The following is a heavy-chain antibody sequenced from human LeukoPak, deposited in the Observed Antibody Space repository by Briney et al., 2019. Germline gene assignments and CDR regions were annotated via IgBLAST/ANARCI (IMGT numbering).Heavy chain of an antibody. CDR2: IIPIFGTA. D-gene: IGHD4-23*01. V-gene: IGHV1-69*01. Sequence: SVKVSCKASGGTFSSYAISWVRQAPGQGLEWMGGIIPIFGTANYAQKFQGRVTVTADESTSTAYMELSSLRSEDTAVYYCAREPLDSGGNAFDYWGQGTLVTVSS. CDR1: GGTFSSYA. J-gene: IGHJ4*02. CDR3: AREPLDSGGNAFDY.